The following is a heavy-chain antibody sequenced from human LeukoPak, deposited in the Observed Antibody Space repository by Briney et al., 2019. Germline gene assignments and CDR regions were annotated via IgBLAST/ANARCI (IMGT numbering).Heavy chain of an antibody. D-gene: IGHD6-19*01. V-gene: IGHV4-61*02. CDR1: GGSISSGSYY. CDR3: ARDRPGIAVAGDALDI. Sequence: SQTLSLTCTVSGGSISSGSYYWSWIRQPAGKGLEWIGRIYTSGSTSYNPSLKSRVTISVDTSKNQFSLNVRSVTAADTAVYYCARDRPGIAVAGDALDIWGQGTMVTVSS. CDR2: IYTSGST. J-gene: IGHJ3*02.